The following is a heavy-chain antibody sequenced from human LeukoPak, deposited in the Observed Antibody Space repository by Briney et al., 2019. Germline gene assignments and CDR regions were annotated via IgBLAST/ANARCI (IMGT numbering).Heavy chain of an antibody. D-gene: IGHD3-10*01. CDR3: ARGIYGSGSYYNG. Sequence: SETLSHTCTVSGGSISSGDYYWSWIRQPPGKGLEWIGYIYYSGSTYYNPSLKSRVTISVDTSKNQFSLKLSSVTAADTAVYYCARGIYGSGSYYNGWGQGTLVTVSS. CDR1: GGSISSGDYY. J-gene: IGHJ4*02. CDR2: IYYSGST. V-gene: IGHV4-30-4*01.